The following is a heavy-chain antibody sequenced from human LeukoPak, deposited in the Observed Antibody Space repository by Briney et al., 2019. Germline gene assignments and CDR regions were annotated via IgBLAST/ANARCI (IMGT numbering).Heavy chain of an antibody. J-gene: IGHJ4*02. Sequence: GGSLRLSCAASGLTFGSYAVSWVRQTPGKGLEWVSTISGSGVRTYYADSVQGRFTISRDNPKSTLYLQMGSLRAEDTAVYYCAKDSAYSGGPFAGGFDHWGQGTLVTVSA. CDR3: AKDSAYSGGPFAGGFDH. V-gene: IGHV3-23*01. CDR1: GLTFGSYA. D-gene: IGHD5-18*01. CDR2: ISGSGVRT.